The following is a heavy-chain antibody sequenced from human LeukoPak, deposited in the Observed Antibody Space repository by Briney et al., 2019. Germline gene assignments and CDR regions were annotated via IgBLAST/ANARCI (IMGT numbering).Heavy chain of an antibody. V-gene: IGHV1-46*01. CDR2: INPSGGST. J-gene: IGHJ4*02. D-gene: IGHD3-16*01. Sequence: ASVKVSCKASGYTFTGYYMHWVRQAPGQGLEWMGIINPSGGSTSYAQKFQGRVTMTRDTSTSTVYMELSSLRSEDTAVYYCARDFSQSTFGGVEYYFDYWGQGTLVTVSS. CDR3: ARDFSQSTFGGVEYYFDY. CDR1: GYTFTGYY.